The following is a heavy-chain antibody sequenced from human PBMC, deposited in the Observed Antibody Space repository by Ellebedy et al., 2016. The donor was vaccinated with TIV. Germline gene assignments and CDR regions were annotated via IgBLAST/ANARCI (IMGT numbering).Heavy chain of an antibody. CDR3: ARDQAAHYFDF. Sequence: SETLSLTXTVSGGSISSYYWSWIRQPPGKGLEWIGYIYYSGSTNYNPSLKSRVTISVDTSKNQFSLKLSSVTAADTAVYHCARDQAAHYFDFWGQGTLVTVSS. CDR2: IYYSGST. D-gene: IGHD6-25*01. CDR1: GGSISSYY. V-gene: IGHV4-59*13. J-gene: IGHJ4*02.